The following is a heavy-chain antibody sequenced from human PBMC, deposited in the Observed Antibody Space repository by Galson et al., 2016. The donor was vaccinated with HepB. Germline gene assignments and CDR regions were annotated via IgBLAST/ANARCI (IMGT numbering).Heavy chain of an antibody. Sequence: SLRLSCAASGFTFRSYGMHWVRQAPGKGLEWVAVIWYDGSIKYHADSVKGRFTISRDNSKSTVYLQMDSLRARDTAVYYYARRTTGTIWSVDVWGQGTTGTVAS. V-gene: IGHV3-33*01. CDR3: ARRTTGTIWSVDV. CDR2: IWYDGSIK. CDR1: GFTFRSYG. D-gene: IGHD1-1*01. J-gene: IGHJ6*02.